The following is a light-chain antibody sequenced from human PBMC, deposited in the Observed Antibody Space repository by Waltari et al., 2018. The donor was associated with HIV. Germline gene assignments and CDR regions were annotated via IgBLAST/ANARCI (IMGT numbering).Light chain of an antibody. V-gene: IGLV3-10*01. CDR2: EDS. CDR3: YSTDSSGNHREV. J-gene: IGLJ3*02. Sequence: YELTNQPSWPVSQGQTPGIPSPGAPLQKKYVIWYQQKSGQAPVLVIYEDSKRPSGIPERFSGSSSGTMATLTISGAQVEDEADYYCYSTDSSGNHREVFGGGTKLTVL. CDR1: PLQKKY.